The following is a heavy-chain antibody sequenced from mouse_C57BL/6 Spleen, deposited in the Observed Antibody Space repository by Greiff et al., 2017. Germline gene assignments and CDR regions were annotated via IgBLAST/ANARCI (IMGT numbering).Heavy chain of an antibody. Sequence: QVQLQQPGAELVKPGASVKLSYKASGYTFTSYWMHWVKQRPGQGLAWIGMIHPNSGSTNYNEKFKSKATLTVDKSSSTAYMQLSSLTSEDSAVDYCARGDVGFAYWGQGTLVTVSA. D-gene: IGHD3-3*01. J-gene: IGHJ3*01. V-gene: IGHV1-64*01. CDR3: ARGDVGFAY. CDR2: IHPNSGST. CDR1: GYTFTSYW.